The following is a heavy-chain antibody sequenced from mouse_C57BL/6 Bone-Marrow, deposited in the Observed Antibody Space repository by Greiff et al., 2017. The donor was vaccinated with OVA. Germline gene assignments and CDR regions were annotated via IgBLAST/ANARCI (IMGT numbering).Heavy chain of an antibody. D-gene: IGHD2-3*01. Sequence: QVQLQQPGAELVKPGASVKLSCKASGYTFTSYWMHWVKQRPGQGLEWIGMIHPNSGSTKYNEKFKSKATLTVDKSSSTAYLQLSSLTSEDSAVYYCARDGYYSAWFAYWGQGTLVTVSA. CDR3: ARDGYYSAWFAY. V-gene: IGHV1-64*01. CDR2: IHPNSGST. CDR1: GYTFTSYW. J-gene: IGHJ3*01.